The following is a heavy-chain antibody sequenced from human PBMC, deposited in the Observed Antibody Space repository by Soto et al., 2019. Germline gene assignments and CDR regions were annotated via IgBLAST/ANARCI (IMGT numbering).Heavy chain of an antibody. CDR1: GGSISSGGYS. D-gene: IGHD1-26*01. V-gene: IGHV4-30-2*01. Sequence: QLQLQESGSGLVKPSQTLSLTCAVSGGSISSGGYSWSWIRQPPGKGLEWIGYIYHSGSTYYNPSLKSRVTISVDRSKSQFSLKLSSVTAADTAVYYCARGPSGSYDRHYFDYWGQGTLVTVSS. CDR2: IYHSGST. CDR3: ARGPSGSYDRHYFDY. J-gene: IGHJ4*02.